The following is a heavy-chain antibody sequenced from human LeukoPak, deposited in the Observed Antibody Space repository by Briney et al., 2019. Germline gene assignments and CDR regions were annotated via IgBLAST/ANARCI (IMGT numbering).Heavy chain of an antibody. J-gene: IGHJ4*02. CDR2: IYSGGST. CDR3: AREQRAAAGTFDY. D-gene: IGHD6-13*01. V-gene: IGHV3-53*01. CDR1: GFTVSSNY. Sequence: GGSLRLSCAASGFTVSSNYMSWVRQAPGKGLEWVSVIYSGGSTYYADSVKGRFTISRDNSKNTLYLQMNSLRAEDTAVYYCAREQRAAAGTFDYWGQGTLVTVSS.